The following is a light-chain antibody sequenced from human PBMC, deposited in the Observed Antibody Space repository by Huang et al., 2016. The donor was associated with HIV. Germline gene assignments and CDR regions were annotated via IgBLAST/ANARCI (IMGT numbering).Light chain of an antibody. CDR1: QAISNS. Sequence: IQMTQSPSSLSASVGDRVTLTCRASQAISNSLVWYQLKPGKAPKLLLFAASRLDSGVPSRFRGSGSGTDYTLTISSLQPDDFATYYCQQYFTTPLAFGGGTKVEIK. J-gene: IGKJ4*01. CDR3: QQYFTTPLA. V-gene: IGKV1-NL1*01. CDR2: AAS.